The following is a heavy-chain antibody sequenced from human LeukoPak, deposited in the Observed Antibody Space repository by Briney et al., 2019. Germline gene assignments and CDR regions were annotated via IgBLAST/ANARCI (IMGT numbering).Heavy chain of an antibody. CDR3: ATAERYYYDSSGYSAPHFDY. CDR1: GYTLTELS. J-gene: IGHJ4*02. Sequence: GASVKVSCKVSGYTLTELSMHWVRQAPGKGLEWMGGFDPEDGETIYAQKFQGRVTMTEDTSTDTAYMELSSPRSEDTAVYYCATAERYYYDSSGYSAPHFDYWGQGTLVTVSS. D-gene: IGHD3-22*01. CDR2: FDPEDGET. V-gene: IGHV1-24*01.